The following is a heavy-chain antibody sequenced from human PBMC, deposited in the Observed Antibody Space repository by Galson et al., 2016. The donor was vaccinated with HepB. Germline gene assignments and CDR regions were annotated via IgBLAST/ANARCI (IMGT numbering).Heavy chain of an antibody. CDR1: GFSFSDYY. CDR3: TRGPCRSTNWPTSYDGMDV. D-gene: IGHD1-1*01. CDR2: ISAGSRDT. V-gene: IGHV3-11*06. J-gene: IGHJ6*02. Sequence: SLRLSCAASGFSFSDYYMSWVRQAPGKGPEWISFISAGSRDTNYADSVRGRFTASRDNANNQLYLQMTSLRAEDAAIYYCTRGPCRSTNWPTSYDGMDVCGQGATVTVSS.